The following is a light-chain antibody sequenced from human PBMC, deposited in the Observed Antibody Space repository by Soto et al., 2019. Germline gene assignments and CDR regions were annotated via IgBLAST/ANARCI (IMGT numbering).Light chain of an antibody. V-gene: IGLV1-40*01. CDR3: QSYEISLRAYV. CDR1: SSNLGAGYD. CDR2: ANT. Sequence: QSVLTQPPSVSGAPGQRVTISCTGSSSNLGAGYDVHWFQQLPETAPKLLIYANTNRPSGVPDRFSGSRSDTSASLAITGLRAEDEADYYCQSYEISLRAYVFATGTKVTVL. J-gene: IGLJ1*01.